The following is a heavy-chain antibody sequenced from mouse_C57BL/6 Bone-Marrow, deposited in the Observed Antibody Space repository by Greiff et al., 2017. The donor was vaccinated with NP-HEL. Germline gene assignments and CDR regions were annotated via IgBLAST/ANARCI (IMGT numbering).Heavy chain of an antibody. CDR2: IYPRSGNT. Sequence: VQLQQSGAELARPGASVKLSCKASGYTFTSYGISWVKQRTGQGLEWIGEIYPRSGNTYYNEKFKGKATLTADKSSSTAYMELRSLTSEDSAVYFCARGDYPLGGYFDVWGTGTTVTVSS. J-gene: IGHJ1*03. V-gene: IGHV1-81*01. CDR3: ARGDYPLGGYFDV. CDR1: GYTFTSYG. D-gene: IGHD5-5*01.